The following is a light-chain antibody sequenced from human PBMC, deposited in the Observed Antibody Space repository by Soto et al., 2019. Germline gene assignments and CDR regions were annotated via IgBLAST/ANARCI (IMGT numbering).Light chain of an antibody. CDR1: SSDVGGYNY. CDR2: DVS. Sequence: QPVLTQPASVSGSPGQSITISCTGTSSDVGGYNYVSWCQQHPGKAPKLMIYDVSNRPSGVSNRFSGSKSGNTASLTISGLQAEDEADYYCSSYTSSSTYVFGTGTKLTVL. J-gene: IGLJ1*01. V-gene: IGLV2-14*01. CDR3: SSYTSSSTYV.